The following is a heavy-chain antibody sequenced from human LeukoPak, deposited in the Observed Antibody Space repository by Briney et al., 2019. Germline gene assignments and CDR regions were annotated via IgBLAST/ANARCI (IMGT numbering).Heavy chain of an antibody. D-gene: IGHD6-19*01. Sequence: SETLSLTCAVYGGSFSDYSWSWIRQPPGKGLEWIGEVTHSGDTNYNPSLKSRVTMSVDTSKNQFSLKLTSVTAADTAVYYCAISHTTPVAEDNWGQGTLVTVSS. CDR3: AISHTTPVAEDN. V-gene: IGHV4-34*01. CDR1: GGSFSDYS. J-gene: IGHJ4*02. CDR2: VTHSGDT.